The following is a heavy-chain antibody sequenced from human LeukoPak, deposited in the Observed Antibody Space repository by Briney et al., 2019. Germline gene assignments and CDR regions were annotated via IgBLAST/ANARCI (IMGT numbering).Heavy chain of an antibody. CDR1: GGSFSGYY. Sequence: ASETLSLTCAVYGGSFSGYYWSWIRQPPGKGLEWIGEINHSGSTNYNPSLKSRVTISVDTSKNQFSLKLSSVSAADTAVYYCARQFSGSHFDYWGQGTLVTVSS. V-gene: IGHV4-34*01. CDR3: ARQFSGSHFDY. CDR2: INHSGST. D-gene: IGHD1-26*01. J-gene: IGHJ4*02.